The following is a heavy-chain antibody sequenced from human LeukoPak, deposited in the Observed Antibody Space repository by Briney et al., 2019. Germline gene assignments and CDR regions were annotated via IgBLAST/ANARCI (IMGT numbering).Heavy chain of an antibody. J-gene: IGHJ4*02. D-gene: IGHD3-22*01. CDR3: ARVKIPPYYYDSSGYYEDY. V-gene: IGHV1-2*02. CDR1: GYIFTDYF. CDR2: INPNSGGT. Sequence: GASVKVSCKASGYIFTDYFLHWVRQAPGEGLEWMGWINPNSGGTNYAQKFQGRVAMTRDTSITTSYMELSRLQSDDTAVYYCARVKIPPYYYDSSGYYEDYWGQGTLVTVSS.